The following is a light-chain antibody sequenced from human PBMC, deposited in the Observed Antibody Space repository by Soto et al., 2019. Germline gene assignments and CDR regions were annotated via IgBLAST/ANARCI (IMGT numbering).Light chain of an antibody. CDR3: QSYDRSLRGDV. Sequence: QSVATQPPSVSGAPGQRVTISCTGTSSNIGAGYDVHWYQHLPGTAPKLLIYGNTIRPSGVPDRFSGSKSGTSASLAITGLRAEDEADYYCQSYDRSLRGDVFGTGTKLTVL. CDR2: GNT. CDR1: SSNIGAGYD. J-gene: IGLJ1*01. V-gene: IGLV1-40*01.